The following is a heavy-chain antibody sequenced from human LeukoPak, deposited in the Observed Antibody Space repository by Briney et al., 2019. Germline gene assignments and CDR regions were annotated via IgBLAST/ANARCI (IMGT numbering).Heavy chain of an antibody. J-gene: IGHJ4*02. V-gene: IGHV1-2*02. Sequence: ASVKVSCKASGYTFTGYYMHWVRQAPGQGLEWMGWINPNSGGTNYAQKFQDRVTMTRDTSISTAYMELSRLRSDDTAVYYCARGTAMVTHFDYWGQGTLVTVSS. D-gene: IGHD5-18*01. CDR2: INPNSGGT. CDR1: GYTFTGYY. CDR3: ARGTAMVTHFDY.